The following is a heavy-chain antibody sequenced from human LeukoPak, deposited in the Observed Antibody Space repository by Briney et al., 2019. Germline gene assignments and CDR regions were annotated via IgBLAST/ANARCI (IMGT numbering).Heavy chain of an antibody. Sequence: GASVKVSCKASGYTFTSYGISWVRQAPGQGLEWRGWSSAYNGNTNYAQKLQGRVTMTTETSTSTAYMELRSLRSDDTAVYYCARGPYYDSSGYPNWFDPWGQGTLVTVSS. J-gene: IGHJ5*02. D-gene: IGHD3-22*01. CDR2: SSAYNGNT. V-gene: IGHV1-18*01. CDR1: GYTFTSYG. CDR3: ARGPYYDSSGYPNWFDP.